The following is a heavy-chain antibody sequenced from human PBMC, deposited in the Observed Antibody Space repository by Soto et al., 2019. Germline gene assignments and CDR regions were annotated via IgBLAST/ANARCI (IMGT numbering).Heavy chain of an antibody. CDR1: GYSFTSYW. CDR2: IYPGDSDT. Sequence: EVQLVQSGAEVKKPGESLKISCKGSGYSFTSYWIGWVRQMPGKGLEWMGIIYPGDSDTRYSPSFQGQVTISADKSISTAYLQWSSLKASDTAMYYCARRIVVVPAAMGFEQSGAFDIWGQGTMVTVSS. J-gene: IGHJ3*02. D-gene: IGHD2-2*01. CDR3: ARRIVVVPAAMGFEQSGAFDI. V-gene: IGHV5-51*03.